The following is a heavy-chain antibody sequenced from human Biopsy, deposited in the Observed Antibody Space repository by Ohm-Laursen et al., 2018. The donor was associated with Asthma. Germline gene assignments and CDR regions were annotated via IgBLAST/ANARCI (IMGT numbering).Heavy chain of an antibody. CDR1: GGSVSSGSYY. CDR3: ARVPTTLRYFDL. V-gene: IGHV4-61*01. J-gene: IGHJ2*01. Sequence: GTLSLTCTVSGGSVSSGSYYWSWIRQPPGKGLAWVRYIFYSGSTDYNPSLKGRLTISMDTSKNQFSLKLSPVTAADTAVYYCARVPTTLRYFDLWGRGTLVTVSS. CDR2: IFYSGST. D-gene: IGHD2-15*01.